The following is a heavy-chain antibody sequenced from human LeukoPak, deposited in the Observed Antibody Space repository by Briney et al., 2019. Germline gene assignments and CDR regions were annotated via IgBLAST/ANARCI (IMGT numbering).Heavy chain of an antibody. Sequence: SQTLSLTCTVSGGSISSGGYYWSWIRQHPGKGLEWIGYIYYSGSTYYNPSLKSRVTISVDTPKNQFSLNLTSVTAADTAVYYCARASTIAALSFWGQGTLVTVSS. CDR2: IYYSGST. CDR1: GGSISSGGYY. J-gene: IGHJ4*02. D-gene: IGHD6-6*01. CDR3: ARASTIAALSF. V-gene: IGHV4-31*03.